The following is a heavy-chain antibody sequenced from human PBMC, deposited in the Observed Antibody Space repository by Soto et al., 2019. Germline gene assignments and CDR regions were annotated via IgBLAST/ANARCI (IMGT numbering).Heavy chain of an antibody. CDR2: ISTAGQST. D-gene: IGHD3-10*01. CDR1: GFTFIDYA. Sequence: EVQLLDSGGGLVQPGGSLRLSCAASGFTFIDYAMSWVRQAPGKGLEWVATISTAGQSTFSADSVKGRFPISRDNSNNTLYLQMNSLRVEDTAFYFCAKGGSFGGNLDSWGRGTLVTVSS. J-gene: IGHJ4*02. V-gene: IGHV3-23*01. CDR3: AKGGSFGGNLDS.